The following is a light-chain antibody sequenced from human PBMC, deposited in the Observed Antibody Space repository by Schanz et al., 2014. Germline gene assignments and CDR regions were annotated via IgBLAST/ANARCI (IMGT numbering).Light chain of an antibody. CDR1: QSISAW. J-gene: IGKJ2*01. CDR2: QAS. CDR3: QPET. Sequence: DIQMTQSPSTLSASVGDRVTITCRASQSISAWLAWYQQKPGKAPNLLIYQASFLQSGVPSRFSGSGSGTESTLTITSLQPDDYATYYCQPETFSQGTKLEIK. V-gene: IGKV1-5*03.